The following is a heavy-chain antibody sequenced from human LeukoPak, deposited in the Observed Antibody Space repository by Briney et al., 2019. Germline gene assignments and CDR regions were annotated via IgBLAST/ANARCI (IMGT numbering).Heavy chain of an antibody. CDR1: GFTFSGSA. CDR2: IRSKANSYAT. D-gene: IGHD3-10*01. J-gene: IGHJ4*02. Sequence: GGSLRLSCAASGFTFSGSAMHWVRQASGKGLEWVGRIRSKANSYATAYAASVKGRFTISRDDSKNTAYLQMNSLKTEDTAVYYCTTYGSDPYFDYWGQGTLVTVSS. CDR3: TTYGSDPYFDY. V-gene: IGHV3-73*01.